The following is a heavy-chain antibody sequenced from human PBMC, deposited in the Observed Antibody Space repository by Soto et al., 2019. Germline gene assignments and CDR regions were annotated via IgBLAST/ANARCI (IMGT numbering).Heavy chain of an antibody. Sequence: PSETLSLTCAVSSGSISSFYWNWIRQPPGKGLEWIGSVSSSGLKSYNSSLKSRVTMSVDMSKSQFSLEVASVSAADTALYYCARDCSGGTCFDLWGPGIMVTVSS. J-gene: IGHJ5*02. V-gene: IGHV4-59*01. D-gene: IGHD2-15*01. CDR1: SGSISSFY. CDR3: ARDCSGGTCFDL. CDR2: VSSSGLK.